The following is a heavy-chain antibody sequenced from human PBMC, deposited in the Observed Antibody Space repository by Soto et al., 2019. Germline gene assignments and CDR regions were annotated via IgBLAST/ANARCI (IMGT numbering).Heavy chain of an antibody. CDR3: ARVLRIWGSYRSHYYYMDV. CDR1: GGSISSYY. J-gene: IGHJ6*03. D-gene: IGHD3-16*02. V-gene: IGHV4-59*01. Sequence: SETLSLTCTVSGGSISSYYWSWIRQPPGKGLEWIGYIYYSGSTNYNPSLKSRVTISVDTSKNQFSLKLSSVTAADTAVYYCARVLRIWGSYRSHYYYMDVWGKGTTVTVSS. CDR2: IYYSGST.